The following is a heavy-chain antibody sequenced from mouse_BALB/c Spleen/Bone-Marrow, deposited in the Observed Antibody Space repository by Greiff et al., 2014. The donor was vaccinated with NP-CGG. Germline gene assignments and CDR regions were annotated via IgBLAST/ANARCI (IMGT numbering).Heavy chain of an antibody. V-gene: IGHV5-12*01. D-gene: IGHD2-10*01. J-gene: IGHJ2*01. Sequence: EVQVVESGGGLGQPGGSLKLSWAPLGFIFGDFYMYWVRQTQEKRLGWFAYISNGGGSTYYPDTVKGRFTISRDNAKNTLYLQMSRLKSEDTAMYYCARQGAYSYFDYWGQGTTLTVSS. CDR1: GFIFGDFY. CDR3: ARQGAYSYFDY. CDR2: ISNGGGST.